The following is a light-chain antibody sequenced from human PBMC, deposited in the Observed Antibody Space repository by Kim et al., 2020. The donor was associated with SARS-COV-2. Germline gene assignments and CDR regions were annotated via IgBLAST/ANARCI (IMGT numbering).Light chain of an antibody. V-gene: IGKV1-33*01. CDR3: QQYHSLPL. Sequence: DIQMTQSPASLSASVGDRVTITCQANHDINNYLNWYQQKPGKAPELLIYDVSNLETGVPSRFSGSASGTDFSLTIDSLQPEDFATYYCQQYHSLPLFGGRTKVDIK. CDR2: DVS. CDR1: HDINNY. J-gene: IGKJ4*01.